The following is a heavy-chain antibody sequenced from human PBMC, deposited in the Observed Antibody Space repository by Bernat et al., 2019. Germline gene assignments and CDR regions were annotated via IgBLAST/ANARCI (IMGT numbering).Heavy chain of an antibody. CDR2: IYSGGST. D-gene: IGHD3-10*01. Sequence: EVQLVETGGGLIQPGGSLRLSCAASGFTVSSNYMSWVRQAPGKGLEWVSVIYSGGSTYYADSVKGRFTISRDNSKNTLYLQMNSLRAEDTAVYYCARDRPNYGSGSYFFDYWGQGTLVTVSS. CDR3: ARDRPNYGSGSYFFDY. V-gene: IGHV3-53*05. J-gene: IGHJ4*02. CDR1: GFTVSSNY.